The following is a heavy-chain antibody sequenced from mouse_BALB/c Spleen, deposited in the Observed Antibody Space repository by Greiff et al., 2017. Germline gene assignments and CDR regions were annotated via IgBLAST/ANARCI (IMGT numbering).Heavy chain of an antibody. D-gene: IGHD2-3*01. J-gene: IGHJ3*01. Sequence: EVQLQQSGPELVKPGASVKISCKASGYSFTGYYMHWVKQSHVKSLEWIGRINPYNGATSYNQNFKDKASLTVDKSSSTAYMELHSLTSEDSAVYYCARNNMTFFAYWGQGTLVTVSA. CDR3: ARNNMTFFAY. V-gene: IGHV1-26*01. CDR1: GYSFTGYY. CDR2: INPYNGAT.